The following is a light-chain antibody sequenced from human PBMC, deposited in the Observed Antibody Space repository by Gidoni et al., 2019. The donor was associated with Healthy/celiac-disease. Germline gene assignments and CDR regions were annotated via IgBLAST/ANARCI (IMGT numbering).Light chain of an antibody. CDR2: GAS. CDR1: QSVSSN. V-gene: IGKV3-15*01. CDR3: QQYNNWHPYT. Sequence: EIVMTQSPATLSVSPGERATLSCRASQSVSSNLAWYQQKPGQAPRHLIYGASTRATGIPARFSGSGSGTELTLTISSLQSEDFAVNYCQQYNNWHPYTFGQGTKLEIK. J-gene: IGKJ2*01.